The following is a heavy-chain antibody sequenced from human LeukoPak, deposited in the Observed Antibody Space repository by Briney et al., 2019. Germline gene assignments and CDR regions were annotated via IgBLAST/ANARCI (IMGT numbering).Heavy chain of an antibody. CDR3: AKGRVVRGAGSYYYYMDV. J-gene: IGHJ6*03. CDR1: GYTLTELS. CDR2: IIPNFGTT. Sequence: GASVKVSCKVSGYTLTELSMHWVRQAPGKGLEWMGGIIPNFGTTKYAQKFQGRVPLTADESTSAVYMELSSLRSEDTAVYDCAKGRVVRGAGSYYYYMDVWGTGTTVTISS. V-gene: IGHV1-24*01. D-gene: IGHD3-10*01.